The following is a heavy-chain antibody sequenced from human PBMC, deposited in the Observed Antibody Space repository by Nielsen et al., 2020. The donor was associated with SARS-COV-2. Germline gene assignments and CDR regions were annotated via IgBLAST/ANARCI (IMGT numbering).Heavy chain of an antibody. CDR1: GYTFTSYG. CDR2: INPSGGST. D-gene: IGHD6-19*01. J-gene: IGHJ3*02. Sequence: ASVKVSCKASGYTFTSYGISWVRQAPGQGLEWMGIINPSGGSTSYAQKFQGRVTMTRDTSTSTVYMELSSLRSEDTAVYYCARAITWLEAFDIWGQGTMVTVSS. CDR3: ARAITWLEAFDI. V-gene: IGHV1-46*01.